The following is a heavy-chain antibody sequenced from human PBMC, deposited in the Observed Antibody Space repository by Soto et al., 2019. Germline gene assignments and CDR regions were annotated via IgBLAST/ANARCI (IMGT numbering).Heavy chain of an antibody. V-gene: IGHV4-30-4*02. Sequence: PSETLSLTCTVSGASIRSTDYYWSWIRQAPGKGLEWIGYVYYTGSTYYNPSLMSRLTISVDTSKNQFSLKLSSVTAADTAVYYCARYTYCSSTSCYTRGFDYWGQGTLVTVSS. J-gene: IGHJ4*02. D-gene: IGHD2-2*02. CDR2: VYYTGST. CDR3: ARYTYCSSTSCYTRGFDY. CDR1: GASIRSTDYY.